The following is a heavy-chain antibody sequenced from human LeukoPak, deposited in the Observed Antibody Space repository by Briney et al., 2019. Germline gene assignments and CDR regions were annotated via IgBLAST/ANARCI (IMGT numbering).Heavy chain of an antibody. V-gene: IGHV3-9*01. CDR2: ISWNSGSI. J-gene: IGHJ4*02. Sequence: PGGSLRLSCAASGFTFDDYAMHWVRQAPGKGLEWVSGISWNSGSIGYADSVKGRFTISRDNAKTSLYLQMSSLRAEDTALYYCAKDLGPGSMATSPGFDYWGQGTLVTVSS. D-gene: IGHD5-24*01. CDR1: GFTFDDYA. CDR3: AKDLGPGSMATSPGFDY.